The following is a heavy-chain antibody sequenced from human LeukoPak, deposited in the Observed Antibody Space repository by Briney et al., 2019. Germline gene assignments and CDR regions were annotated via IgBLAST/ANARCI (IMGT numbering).Heavy chain of an antibody. V-gene: IGHV4-34*01. D-gene: IGHD2-2*01. Sequence: SETLSLTCAVYGGSFSGYYWSWIRQPPGKGLEWIGEINHSGSTNYNPSLKSRVTISVDTSKNQFSLKLSSVTAADTAVYYCARNIVVVPAPSAFDIWGQGTMVTVSS. J-gene: IGHJ3*02. CDR3: ARNIVVVPAPSAFDI. CDR2: INHSGST. CDR1: GGSFSGYY.